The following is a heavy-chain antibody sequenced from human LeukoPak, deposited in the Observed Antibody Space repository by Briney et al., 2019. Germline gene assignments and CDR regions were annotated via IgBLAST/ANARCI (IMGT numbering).Heavy chain of an antibody. Sequence: SETLSLTCTVSGGSISSSSYDWGWIRQPPGKGLEWIGSIYYSGSTYYNPSLKSRVTISVDTSKNQFSLKLSSVTAADTAVYYCARDWYSSSSNDXSXYXXXGTLVTV. CDR2: IYYSGST. D-gene: IGHD6-6*01. J-gene: IGHJ4*02. CDR3: ARDWYSSSSNDXSXY. V-gene: IGHV4-39*07. CDR1: GGSISSSSYD.